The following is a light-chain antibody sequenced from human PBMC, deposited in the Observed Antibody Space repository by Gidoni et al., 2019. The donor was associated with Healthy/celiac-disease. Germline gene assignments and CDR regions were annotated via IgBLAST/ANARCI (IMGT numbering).Light chain of an antibody. CDR1: RSNIGAGYY. CDR3: QSYDSSLSGLGV. J-gene: IGLJ2*01. CDR2: GNS. Sequence: QSVLTQPPAVSAAPGQRVPISCTGSRSNIGAGYYVHWYQQIPGTAPKLLIYGNSNRPSRRPDRFPGSKSGASASLAITGRQAEDEADYYCQSYDSSLSGLGVFGGGTKLTVL. V-gene: IGLV1-40*01.